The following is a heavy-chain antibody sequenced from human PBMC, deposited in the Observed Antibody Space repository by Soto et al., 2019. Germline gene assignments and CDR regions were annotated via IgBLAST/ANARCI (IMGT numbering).Heavy chain of an antibody. J-gene: IGHJ5*02. D-gene: IGHD3-22*01. CDR2: INPNSGGT. Sequence: ASVKVSCKXSGYTFTGYYMHWVRQAPGQGLEWMGWINPNSGGTNYAQKFQGRVTMTRDTSISTAYMELSRLRSDDTAVYYCARVGPARYYYDSSGHNWFDPWGQGTLVTVSS. V-gene: IGHV1-2*02. CDR1: GYTFTGYY. CDR3: ARVGPARYYYDSSGHNWFDP.